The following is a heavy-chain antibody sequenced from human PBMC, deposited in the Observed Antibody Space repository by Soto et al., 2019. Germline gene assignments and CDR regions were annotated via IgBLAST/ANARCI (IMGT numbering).Heavy chain of an antibody. CDR2: IYHSGGT. CDR3: ARTKYYFDSTAYIFDC. Sequence: SETLSLTCTISGGSISSGDYWSWIRQPPGKGLEWIGYIYHSGGTYYNPSLKSRVTMSVGTSQNQFSLKLSSVTAADTAVYYCARTKYYFDSTAYIFDCWGQGALVTVSS. V-gene: IGHV4-30-4*01. CDR1: GGSISSGDY. J-gene: IGHJ4*02. D-gene: IGHD3-22*01.